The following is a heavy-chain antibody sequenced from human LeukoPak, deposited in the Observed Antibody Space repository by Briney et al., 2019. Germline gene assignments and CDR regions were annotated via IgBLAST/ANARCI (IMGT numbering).Heavy chain of an antibody. D-gene: IGHD6-19*01. CDR1: GFTFSSYA. CDR3: ARVSDHSSGWYRGPFDY. Sequence: GGSLRLSCAASGFTFSSYAMHWVRQAPGKGLEWVAVISYDGSNKYYADSVKGRFTISRDNSKNTLYLQMNSLRAEDTAVYYCARVSDHSSGWYRGPFDYWGQGTLVTVSS. CDR2: ISYDGSNK. V-gene: IGHV3-30-3*01. J-gene: IGHJ4*02.